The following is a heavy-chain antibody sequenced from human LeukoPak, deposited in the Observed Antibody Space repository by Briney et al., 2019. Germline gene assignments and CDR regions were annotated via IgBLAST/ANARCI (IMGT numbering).Heavy chain of an antibody. CDR2: VWDNGINK. CDR3: VKEPAPYSLGDA. J-gene: IGHJ6*04. Sequence: PGRSLTLSXAASGFTFSHYGMHWVRQAPGKGLEWVAVVWDNGINKFYADSVKGRFTISRDNSKHTLSLHMNSLRAEDTAVYYCVKEPAPYSLGDAWGKGTTVTVSS. D-gene: IGHD5-18*01. V-gene: IGHV3-33*06. CDR1: GFTFSHYG.